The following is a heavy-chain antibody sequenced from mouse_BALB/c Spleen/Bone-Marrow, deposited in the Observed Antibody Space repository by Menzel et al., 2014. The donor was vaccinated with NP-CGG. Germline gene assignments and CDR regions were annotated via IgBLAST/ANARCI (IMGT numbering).Heavy chain of an antibody. CDR3: ARYYYGSSYWYFDV. D-gene: IGHD1-1*01. CDR2: ISYSGST. Sequence: ESGPSLVKPPQTLSLTCSVTGDSITSGYWNWIRKFPGNKLEYMGYISYSGSTYYNPSLKSRISITRDTSKNQYYLQLNSVTTEDTATYYCARYYYGSSYWYFDVWGAGTTVTVSS. CDR1: GDSITSGY. V-gene: IGHV3-8*02. J-gene: IGHJ1*01.